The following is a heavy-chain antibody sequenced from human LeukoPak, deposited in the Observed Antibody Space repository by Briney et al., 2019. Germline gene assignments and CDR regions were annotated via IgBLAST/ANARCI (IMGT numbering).Heavy chain of an antibody. D-gene: IGHD1-14*01. V-gene: IGHV4-34*01. Sequence: SETLSLTCAVYGGSFSGYYWSWIRQPPGKGLEWIGEINHSGSTNYNPSLKSRVTISVDTSKNQFSLKLSSVTAADTAVYYCARVRDNLRNQPFDSWGQGTLVTVSS. CDR3: ARVRDNLRNQPFDS. CDR2: INHSGST. CDR1: GGSFSGYY. J-gene: IGHJ4*02.